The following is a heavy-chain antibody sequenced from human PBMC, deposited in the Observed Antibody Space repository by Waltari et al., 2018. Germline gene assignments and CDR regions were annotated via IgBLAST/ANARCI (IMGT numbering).Heavy chain of an antibody. J-gene: IGHJ2*01. CDR1: GGSISSSSYY. V-gene: IGHV4-39*07. CDR2: IYYSGST. D-gene: IGHD5-12*01. Sequence: QLQLPESGPGLVKPSETLSLTCTVSGGSISSSSYYWGWIRQPPGKGLEWIGSIYYSGSTYYNPSLKSRVTRSVDTSKNQFSLKLSSVTAADTAVYYCARDGKAGGGLQLHWYFDLWGRGTLVTVSS. CDR3: ARDGKAGGGLQLHWYFDL.